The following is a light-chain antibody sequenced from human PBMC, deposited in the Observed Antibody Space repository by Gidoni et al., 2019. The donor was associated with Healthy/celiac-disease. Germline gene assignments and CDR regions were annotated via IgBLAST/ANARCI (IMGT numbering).Light chain of an antibody. CDR1: QSVLYSSNNKNY. J-gene: IGKJ4*01. CDR3: QQYYSTPT. CDR2: WAS. Sequence: DIVMTQSPDSRLQRATINCKPSQSVLYSSNNKNYLAWYQQKPGQPPKLLIYWASTRESGVPDRFSGSGSGTDFTLTISSLQAEDVAVYYCQQYYSTPTFGGGTKVEIK. V-gene: IGKV4-1*01.